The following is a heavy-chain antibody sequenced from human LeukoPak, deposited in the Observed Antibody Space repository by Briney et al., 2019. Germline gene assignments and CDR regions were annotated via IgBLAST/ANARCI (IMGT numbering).Heavy chain of an antibody. Sequence: GESLKISCKGSGYSFTSYWIGWVRQMPGKGLEWMGIIYPDDSDTRYSPSFQGQVTISSDKSISTAYLQWSTLRASDTAIYYCARHSYDSSDFHYMDVWGKGTTVTISS. CDR2: IYPDDSDT. J-gene: IGHJ6*03. D-gene: IGHD3-22*01. CDR3: ARHSYDSSDFHYMDV. V-gene: IGHV5-51*01. CDR1: GYSFTSYW.